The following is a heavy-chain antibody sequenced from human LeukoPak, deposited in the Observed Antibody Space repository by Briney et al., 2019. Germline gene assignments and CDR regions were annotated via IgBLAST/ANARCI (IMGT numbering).Heavy chain of an antibody. Sequence: ASVKVSCKASGYTFTSYYMHWVRQAPGQGLEWMGITNPSGGSTSYAQKSQGRVTMTRDTSTSIVYMELSSLRSEDTAVYYRARAKYLRKKYSSSWHSIYYFDYWGQGTLVTVSS. D-gene: IGHD6-13*01. CDR1: GYTFTSYY. CDR2: TNPSGGST. CDR3: ARAKYLRKKYSSSWHSIYYFDY. J-gene: IGHJ4*02. V-gene: IGHV1-46*01.